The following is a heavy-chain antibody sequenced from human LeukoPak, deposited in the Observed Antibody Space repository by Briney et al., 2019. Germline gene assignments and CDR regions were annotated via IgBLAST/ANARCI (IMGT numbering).Heavy chain of an antibody. CDR3: ARYSSDDGDFDY. CDR2: FHHSGGT. D-gene: IGHD6-19*01. CDR1: GYSISSGYY. J-gene: IGHJ4*02. V-gene: IGHV4-38-2*02. Sequence: PSETLSLTCTVSGYSISSGYYWAWIRQPPGKGLEWIGSFHHSGGTNYNPSLKSRATISVDTSKNQVSLKLSSVTAADTAVYYCARYSSDDGDFDYWGQGNLVTVSS.